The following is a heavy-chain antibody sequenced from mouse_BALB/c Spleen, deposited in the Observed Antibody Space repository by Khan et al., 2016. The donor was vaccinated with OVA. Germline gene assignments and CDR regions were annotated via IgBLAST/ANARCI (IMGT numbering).Heavy chain of an antibody. CDR1: GYIFTSYW. CDR3: AREEALYYFDY. D-gene: IGHD3-2*02. Sequence: QVQLQQSGAELVRPGASVKLSCKTSGYIFTSYWIHWVKQRSGQGLEWIARIYPGTDNTFYNERLKDKATLTADKHSSTAYMHLSSLKSDDSAFYFCAREEALYYFDYWGQGTTLTVSS. CDR2: IYPGTDNT. V-gene: IGHV1S132*01. J-gene: IGHJ2*01.